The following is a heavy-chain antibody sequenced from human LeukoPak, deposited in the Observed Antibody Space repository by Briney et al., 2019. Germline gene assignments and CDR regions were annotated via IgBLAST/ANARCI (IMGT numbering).Heavy chain of an antibody. CDR2: IIPIFGTA. Sequence: SVTVSCKASGGTFSSYAISWVRQAPGQGLEWMGGIIPIFGTANYAQKFQGRVTITADKSTSTAYMELSSLTSEDTAVYYCARERGSNGDPVDYWGQGTLVTVSS. V-gene: IGHV1-69*06. CDR1: GGTFSSYA. J-gene: IGHJ4*02. CDR3: ARERGSNGDPVDY. D-gene: IGHD4-17*01.